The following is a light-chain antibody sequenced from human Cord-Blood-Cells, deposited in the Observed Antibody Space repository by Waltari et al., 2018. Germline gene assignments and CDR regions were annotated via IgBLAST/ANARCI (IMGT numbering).Light chain of an antibody. V-gene: IGKV1-39*01. CDR2: AAS. J-gene: IGKJ2*01. Sequence: DIQVTQSPSSLSASVGDRVTITCRASQSISSYLNWYQQKPGKAPKLLIYAASSLQSGVPSRFSGSGSGTDFTLTISSLQPEDFATYYCQQSYSTPYTCGQGTKLEIK. CDR3: QQSYSTPYT. CDR1: QSISSY.